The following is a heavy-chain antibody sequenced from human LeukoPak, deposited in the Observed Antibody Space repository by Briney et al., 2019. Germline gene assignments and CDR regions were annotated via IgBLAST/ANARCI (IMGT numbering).Heavy chain of an antibody. J-gene: IGHJ4*02. V-gene: IGHV1-2*02. CDR2: VNPDSGDS. CDR1: GYTFTSYG. CDR3: ATGVATAFTY. Sequence: ASVKVSCKASGYTFTSYGISWVRQAPGQGLEWMAFVNPDSGDSYSAPKFQGRVTMTRDTSISTASMELKWLTSDDTAVYYCATGVATAFTYWRQGTLLTVSS. D-gene: IGHD5-12*01.